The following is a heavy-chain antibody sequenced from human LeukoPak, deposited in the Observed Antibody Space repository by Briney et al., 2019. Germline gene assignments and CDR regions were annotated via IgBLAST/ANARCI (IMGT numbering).Heavy chain of an antibody. Sequence: PSETLSLTCAVYGGSFSGYYWNWIRQPPGKGLEWIGEINHSGSTNYNPSLESRVIISVDTSKNQFSLRLSSVTAADTAIYYCARLRSYGGNRGIDYWGQGTLVAVSS. D-gene: IGHD4-23*01. CDR3: ARLRSYGGNRGIDY. CDR2: INHSGST. CDR1: GGSFSGYY. V-gene: IGHV4-34*01. J-gene: IGHJ4*02.